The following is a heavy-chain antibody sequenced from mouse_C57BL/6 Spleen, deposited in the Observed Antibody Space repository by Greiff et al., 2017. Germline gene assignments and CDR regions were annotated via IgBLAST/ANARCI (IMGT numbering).Heavy chain of an antibody. Sequence: VQLQQSGPELVKPGASVKISCKASGYAFSSSWMNWVKQRPGKGLEWIGRIYPGDGDTNYNGKFKGKATLTADKSSSTAYMQLSSLTSEDSAVYFCARPYYCGPFAYWGQGTLVTVSA. D-gene: IGHD1-1*01. CDR2: IYPGDGDT. J-gene: IGHJ3*01. V-gene: IGHV1-82*01. CDR3: ARPYYCGPFAY. CDR1: GYAFSSSW.